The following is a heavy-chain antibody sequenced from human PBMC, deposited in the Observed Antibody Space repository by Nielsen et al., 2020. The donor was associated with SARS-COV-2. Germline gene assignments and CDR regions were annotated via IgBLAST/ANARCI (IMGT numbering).Heavy chain of an antibody. CDR1: GFTFSDYY. J-gene: IGHJ4*02. D-gene: IGHD5-18*01. CDR2: ISSSSSYI. CDR3: ARDEYSYGSPGFDY. Sequence: GESLKISCAASGFTFSDYYMSWIRQAPGKGLEWVSYISSSSSYIYYADSVKGRFTISRDNAKNSLYLQMNSLRAEDTAVYYCARDEYSYGSPGFDYWGQGTLVTVSS. V-gene: IGHV3-11*06.